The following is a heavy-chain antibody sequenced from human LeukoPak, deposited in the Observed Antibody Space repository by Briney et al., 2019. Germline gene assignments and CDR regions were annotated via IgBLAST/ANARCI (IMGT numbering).Heavy chain of an antibody. Sequence: GGSLRLSCAASGFTFSGYSMNWVRQAPGKGLEWVSYISASSSTTYYADSVKGRFTISRDNAKNSLFLQMNSLRDEDTAIYYCARDKGGQALIAPLDYWGQGTMVTVSS. CDR3: ARDKGGQALIAPLDY. V-gene: IGHV3-48*02. D-gene: IGHD3-16*01. CDR2: ISASSSTT. J-gene: IGHJ4*02. CDR1: GFTFSGYS.